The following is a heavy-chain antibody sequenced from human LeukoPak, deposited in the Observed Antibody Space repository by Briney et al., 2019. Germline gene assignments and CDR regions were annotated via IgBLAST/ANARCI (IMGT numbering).Heavy chain of an antibody. Sequence: GGSLRLSCAVSGITVSKYWMHWVRQVPGKGLVWVSRIHSDGSTTDYADSVKGRFTITRDSAKNTLYLEMNSLSAEDTAVYYCAGGSSTNSYYFDYWGQGTVVTVSS. J-gene: IGHJ4*02. D-gene: IGHD2-2*01. CDR2: IHSDGSTT. CDR1: GITVSKYW. CDR3: AGGSSTNSYYFDY. V-gene: IGHV3-74*01.